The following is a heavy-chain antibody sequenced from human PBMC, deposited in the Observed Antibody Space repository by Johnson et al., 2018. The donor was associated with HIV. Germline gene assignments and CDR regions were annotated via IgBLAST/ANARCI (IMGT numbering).Heavy chain of an antibody. CDR1: GFTFGDYY. D-gene: IGHD3-22*01. Sequence: VQLVESGGGLVQPGGSLRLSCAASGFTFGDYYMTWIRQAPGKGLEWVSYISSSGNTIYYADSVKGRFTISRDNAKNSLYLQMNSLRAEDTAGYYCARGDYYDSSGYYHPDAFDIWGQGTMVTVSS. V-gene: IGHV3-11*04. CDR2: ISSSGNTI. CDR3: ARGDYYDSSGYYHPDAFDI. J-gene: IGHJ3*02.